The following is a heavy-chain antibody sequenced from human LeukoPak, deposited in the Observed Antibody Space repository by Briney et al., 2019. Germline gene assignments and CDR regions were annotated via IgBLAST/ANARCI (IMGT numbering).Heavy chain of an antibody. D-gene: IGHD6-6*01. Sequence: SETLSPTCTVSGGSISSSSYYWGWIRQPPGKGLEWIGSIYYSGSTYYNPSLKSRVTISVDTSKNQFSLKLSSVTAADTAVYYCARDYHYSSSSYWGQGTLVTVSS. V-gene: IGHV4-39*07. CDR1: GGSISSSSYY. J-gene: IGHJ4*02. CDR2: IYYSGST. CDR3: ARDYHYSSSSY.